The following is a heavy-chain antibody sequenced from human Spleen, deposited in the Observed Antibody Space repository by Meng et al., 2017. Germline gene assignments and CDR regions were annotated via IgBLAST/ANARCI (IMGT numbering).Heavy chain of an antibody. D-gene: IGHD6-19*01. CDR3: ATLGLGWSGFDF. Sequence: QVQLQESGPGLVKPSQTLSLTCTVSGGSISSGDYYWSWIRQPPGKGLEWIGYIYYGGSTYYNPSLKSRVSISVDTSSNQFSLELTSVAAADTAVYYCATLGLGWSGFDFWGQGTLVTVSS. V-gene: IGHV4-30-4*01. CDR2: IYYGGST. CDR1: GGSISSGDYY. J-gene: IGHJ4*02.